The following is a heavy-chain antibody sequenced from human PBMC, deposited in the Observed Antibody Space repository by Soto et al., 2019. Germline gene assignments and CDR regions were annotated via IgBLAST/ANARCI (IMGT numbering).Heavy chain of an antibody. V-gene: IGHV3-48*02. CDR3: ARDSGYAFDI. CDR1: GFTFSAFS. Sequence: QPGGSLRLSCAASGFTFSAFSMNWVRQAPGKGLEWVSYINRISNQIYYVDSVKGRFTISSDNAKSSLYLEMNSLRDEDTAVYYCARDSGYAFDIWGQGTMVTVSS. CDR2: INRISNQI. J-gene: IGHJ3*02. D-gene: IGHD5-12*01.